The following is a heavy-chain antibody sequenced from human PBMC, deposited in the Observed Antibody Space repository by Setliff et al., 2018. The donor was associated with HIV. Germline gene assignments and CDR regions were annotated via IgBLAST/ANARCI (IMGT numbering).Heavy chain of an antibody. CDR2: TNNDGSIT. J-gene: IGHJ4*02. Sequence: LRLSCAASGFTLSDHWMHWVRQVPGKGLVWVSRTNNDGSITNYADFVKGRFTMSRDSAKNTLYLQMNSLRVEDTAVYYCARGVAAAGTDYWGQGTLVTVSS. D-gene: IGHD6-13*01. CDR3: ARGVAAAGTDY. V-gene: IGHV3-74*01. CDR1: GFTLSDHW.